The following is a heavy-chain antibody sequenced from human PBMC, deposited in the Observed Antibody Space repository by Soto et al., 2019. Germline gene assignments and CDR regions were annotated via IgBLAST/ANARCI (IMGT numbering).Heavy chain of an antibody. D-gene: IGHD3-3*01. CDR2: IYYSGST. V-gene: IGHV4-30-4*01. Sequence: PSETLSLTCTVSGCSISSGDYYWSWIRQPPGKGLEWIGYIYYSGSTYDNPSLKSRVTISVDTSKNQFSLKLSSVTAADTAVYYCARGLGFLDRTIYYYGLDVWGQGTTVTVSS. J-gene: IGHJ6*02. CDR1: GCSISSGDYY. CDR3: ARGLGFLDRTIYYYGLDV.